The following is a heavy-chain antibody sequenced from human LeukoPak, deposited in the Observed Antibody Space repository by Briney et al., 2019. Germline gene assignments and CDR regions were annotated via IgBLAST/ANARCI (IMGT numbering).Heavy chain of an antibody. V-gene: IGHV3-23*01. CDR3: AKERDPAAQGVIGLDY. D-gene: IGHD3-10*01. CDR2: ISGSGGST. Sequence: GGSLRLSCAASGFTFSSYAMSWVRQAPGKGLEWVSAISGSGGSTYYADSVKGRFTISRDNSKSTLYLQMNSLRAEDTAVYYCAKERDPAAQGVIGLDYWGQGTLVTVSS. J-gene: IGHJ4*02. CDR1: GFTFSSYA.